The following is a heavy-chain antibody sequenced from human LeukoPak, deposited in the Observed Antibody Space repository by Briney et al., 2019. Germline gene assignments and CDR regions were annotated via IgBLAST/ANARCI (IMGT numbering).Heavy chain of an antibody. D-gene: IGHD3-22*01. CDR2: IWYDGSNK. CDR3: ARDRVVLSSDYYFDY. J-gene: IGHJ4*02. Sequence: GGSLRLSCAASGFTVSSNYMSWVRRAPGKGLEWLAVIWYDGSNKYYADSVRGRFTFSRDNSKNTLYLQMNSLRAEDMAVYYCARDRVVLSSDYYFDYWGQGTLVTVSS. CDR1: GFTVSSNY. V-gene: IGHV3-33*08.